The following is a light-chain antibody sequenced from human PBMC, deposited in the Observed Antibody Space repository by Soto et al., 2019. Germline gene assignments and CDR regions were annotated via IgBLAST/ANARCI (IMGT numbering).Light chain of an antibody. CDR2: SND. V-gene: IGLV1-44*01. Sequence: QSVLTQPTSASGTPGQRVTISCSGSSFNIGTYNVNWYQQLPGTAPKLLVYSNDQRPSGVPDRFSCSKSGTSASLAISGLQSEDEDDYYCAAWDDSLNSYVFGIGTKLTVL. J-gene: IGLJ1*01. CDR1: SFNIGTYN. CDR3: AAWDDSLNSYV.